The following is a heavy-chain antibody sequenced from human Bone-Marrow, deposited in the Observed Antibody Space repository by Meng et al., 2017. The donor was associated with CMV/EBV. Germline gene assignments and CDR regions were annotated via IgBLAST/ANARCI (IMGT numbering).Heavy chain of an antibody. D-gene: IGHD3-10*01. J-gene: IGHJ4*02. CDR1: GLTFSTYV. CDR3: AKDRGGSGSYEVDY. Sequence: GGSLRLSCAGSGSGLTFSTYVVSWVRQAPGKGLEWVSVISANGGSTYYAASVKGRFSISRDNSKNTVYLQMNSLRAEDTAVYYCAKDRGGSGSYEVDYWGQGTLVTVSS. CDR2: ISANGGST. V-gene: IGHV3-23*01.